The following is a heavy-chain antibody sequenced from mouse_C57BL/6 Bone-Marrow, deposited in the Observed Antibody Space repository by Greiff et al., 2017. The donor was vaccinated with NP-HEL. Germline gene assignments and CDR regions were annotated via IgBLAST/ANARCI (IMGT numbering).Heavy chain of an antibody. V-gene: IGHV1-69*01. J-gene: IGHJ3*01. CDR3: ARITPFAY. Sequence: QVQLQQPGAELVMPGASVKLSCKASGYTFTSYWMHWVKQRPGQGLEWIGEIDPSDSYTNYNQKFKGKSTLTVDKSSSTAYMQLSSLTSEDSAVYYCARITPFAYWGQGTLVTVSA. D-gene: IGHD1-1*01. CDR1: GYTFTSYW. CDR2: IDPSDSYT.